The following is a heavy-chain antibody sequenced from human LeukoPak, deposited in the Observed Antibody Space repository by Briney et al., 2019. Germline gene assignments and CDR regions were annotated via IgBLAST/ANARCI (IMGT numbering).Heavy chain of an antibody. Sequence: GGSLRLSCAASGIIVSRYWMTWVRQAPGKGLEWVADIKEDGSEKHYVDSVKGRFTISRDNAKNSLFLQMNSLRVEDTAVYYCARLGGSYYTYWGQGTLVTVSS. J-gene: IGHJ4*02. CDR3: ARLGGSYYTY. V-gene: IGHV3-7*01. CDR2: IKEDGSEK. D-gene: IGHD1-26*01. CDR1: GIIVSRYW.